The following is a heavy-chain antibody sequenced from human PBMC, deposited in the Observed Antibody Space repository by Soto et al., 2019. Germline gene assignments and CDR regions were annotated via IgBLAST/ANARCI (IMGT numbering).Heavy chain of an antibody. CDR2: ITGGSSAT. CDR3: ARDRGGSYFDY. J-gene: IGHJ4*02. Sequence: EVQLVESGGGLVQPGGSLRLSCTASAFTFSIFSMNWVRQAPGKGLEWVAHITGGSSATYYADSVKGRFTISRDNAKNSVEMQMNSMREEDTAVYYCARDRGGSYFDYWDQGTLVTVSS. V-gene: IGHV3-48*02. CDR1: AFTFSIFS. D-gene: IGHD3-10*01.